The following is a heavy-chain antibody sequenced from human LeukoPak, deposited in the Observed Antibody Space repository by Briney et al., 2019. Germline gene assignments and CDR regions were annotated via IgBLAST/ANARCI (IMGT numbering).Heavy chain of an antibody. Sequence: SETLSLTCTVSGGSISRYYWSWIRQPPGKGLEWIGYINYSGSTKYNPSLKSRVTISVDTSKNQFSLKLSSVTAADTAVYYCSGGVDAYKTGHWGQGTLVTVSS. D-gene: IGHD5-24*01. CDR3: SGGVDAYKTGH. CDR2: INYSGST. CDR1: GGSISRYY. J-gene: IGHJ4*02. V-gene: IGHV4-59*01.